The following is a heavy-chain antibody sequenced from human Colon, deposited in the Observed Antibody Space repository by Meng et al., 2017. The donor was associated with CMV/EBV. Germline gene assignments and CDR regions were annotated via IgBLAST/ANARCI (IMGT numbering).Heavy chain of an antibody. D-gene: IGHD6-19*01. J-gene: IGHJ4*02. Sequence: QRVRGVRWPRASVKGACKTSGYTFSDYYRHWVREAPGQGVEWMGWIRSDGSATNYAQKFRGRVTMTRDASVSTAYMELIGLTSDDTAAYFCVRSSGWSLFDYWGPGALVTVSS. CDR2: IRSDGSAT. V-gene: IGHV1-2*02. CDR1: GYTFSDYY. CDR3: VRSSGWSLFDY.